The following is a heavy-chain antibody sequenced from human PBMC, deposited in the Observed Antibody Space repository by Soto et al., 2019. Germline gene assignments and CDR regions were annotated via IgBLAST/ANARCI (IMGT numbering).Heavy chain of an antibody. D-gene: IGHD5-18*01. V-gene: IGHV1-69*04. CDR1: GGTFSSYT. CDR3: ARDRSRGYSYGPYYYYYGMDV. J-gene: IGHJ6*02. Sequence: SVKVSCKASGGTFSSYTISWARQAPGQGLEWMGRIIPILGIANYAQKFQGRVTITADKSTSTAYMELSSLRSEDTAVYYCARDRSRGYSYGPYYYYYGMDVWGQGTTVTVSS. CDR2: IIPILGIA.